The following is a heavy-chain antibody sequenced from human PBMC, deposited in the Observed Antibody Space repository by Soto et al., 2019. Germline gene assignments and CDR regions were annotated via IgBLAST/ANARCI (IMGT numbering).Heavy chain of an antibody. Sequence: GGSLRLSCAASGFTFSSYWMHWVRQAPGKGLVWVSRINSDGSSTSYADSVKGRFTISRDNAKNTLYLQMNSLRAEDTAVYYCARTNNDILTDDAFDIWGQGTLVTVSS. CDR1: GFTFSSYW. V-gene: IGHV3-74*01. CDR3: ARTNNDILTDDAFDI. D-gene: IGHD3-9*01. J-gene: IGHJ3*02. CDR2: INSDGSST.